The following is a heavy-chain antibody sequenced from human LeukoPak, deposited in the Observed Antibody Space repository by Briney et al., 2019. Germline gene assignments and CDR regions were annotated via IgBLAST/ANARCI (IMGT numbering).Heavy chain of an antibody. CDR1: GGSISSGDYY. D-gene: IGHD1-26*01. Sequence: SETLSLTCTVSGGSISSGDYYWSWIRQPPGKGLEWIGYIYYSGSTYYNPSLKSRVTISVDTSKNQFSLKLSSVTAADTAMYYCARAAYSGSYHSDYWGQGTLVTVSS. CDR3: ARAAYSGSYHSDY. J-gene: IGHJ4*02. V-gene: IGHV4-30-4*02. CDR2: IYYSGST.